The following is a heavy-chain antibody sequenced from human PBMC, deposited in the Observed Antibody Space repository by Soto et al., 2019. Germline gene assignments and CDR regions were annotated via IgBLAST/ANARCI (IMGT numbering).Heavy chain of an antibody. Sequence: QVQLVESGGGVVQPGRSLRLSCAASGFTFSSYAMHWVRQAPGKGLEWVAVISYDGSNKYYEDSVKGRFTISRDNSKNTLYLQMNSLRAEDTPVYYCARDFEGDNDAFDIWGQGTMVTVSS. CDR1: GFTFSSYA. J-gene: IGHJ3*02. CDR3: ARDFEGDNDAFDI. D-gene: IGHD2-15*01. CDR2: ISYDGSNK. V-gene: IGHV3-30-3*01.